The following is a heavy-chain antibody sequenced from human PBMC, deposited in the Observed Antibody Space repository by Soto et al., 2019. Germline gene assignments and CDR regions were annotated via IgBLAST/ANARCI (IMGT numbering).Heavy chain of an antibody. CDR2: IYPGGVNI. CDR1: GYSFTSHY. V-gene: IGHV1-46*01. CDR3: AKDGGREGYFGNWFDP. Sequence: ASVKVSCKAIGYSFTSHYIHWVRQAPGQGLEWMGTIYPGGVNIGYAQKFQGRVTITADDSTTTAYMELSSLRSDDTAVYYCAKDGGREGYFGNWFDPWGQGTLVTVSS. D-gene: IGHD2-15*01. J-gene: IGHJ5*02.